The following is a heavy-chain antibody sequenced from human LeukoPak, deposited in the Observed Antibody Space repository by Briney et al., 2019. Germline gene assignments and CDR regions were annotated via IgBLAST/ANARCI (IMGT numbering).Heavy chain of an antibody. Sequence: ASVKVSCKASGYTFTSYGISWVRQAPGQGLEWMGWMNPNSGNTGYAQKFQGRVTMTRNTSISTAYMELSSLRSEDTAVYYCARGTLRGVIIYYYMDVWGKGTTVTISS. V-gene: IGHV1-8*02. CDR3: ARGTLRGVIIYYYMDV. CDR2: MNPNSGNT. J-gene: IGHJ6*03. CDR1: GYTFTSYG. D-gene: IGHD3-10*01.